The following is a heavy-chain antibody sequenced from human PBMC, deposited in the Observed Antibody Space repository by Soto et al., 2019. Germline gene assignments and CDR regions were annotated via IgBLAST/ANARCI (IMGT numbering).Heavy chain of an antibody. J-gene: IGHJ6*02. CDR1: GFTFSGSA. V-gene: IGHV3-73*01. CDR3: TRRAYYGDDYYYGMDV. D-gene: IGHD4-17*01. CDR2: IRSKANSYAT. Sequence: AGGSLRLSCAASGFTFSGSAMHWVRQASGKGLEWVGRIRSKANSYATAYAASVKGRFTISRDDSKNTAYLQMNSLKTEDTAVYYCTRRAYYGDDYYYGMDVWGQGTTVTVSS.